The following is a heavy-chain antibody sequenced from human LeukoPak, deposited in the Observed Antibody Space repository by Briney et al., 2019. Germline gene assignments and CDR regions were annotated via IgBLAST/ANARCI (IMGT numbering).Heavy chain of an antibody. V-gene: IGHV3-30*14. CDR2: ISYDGSNK. CDR1: GFTFSSYA. CDR3: ARTEGYCSGGSCYARYFDY. J-gene: IGHJ4*02. Sequence: GGSLRLSCAASGFTFSSYAMHWVRQAPGKGLEWVAVISYDGSNKYYADSVKGRFTISKDNSKNTLYLQMNSLRAEDTAVYYCARTEGYCSGGSCYARYFDYWGQGTLVTVSS. D-gene: IGHD2-15*01.